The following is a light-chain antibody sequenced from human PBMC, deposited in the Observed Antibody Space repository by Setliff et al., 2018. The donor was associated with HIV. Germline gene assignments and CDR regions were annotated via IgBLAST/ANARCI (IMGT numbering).Light chain of an antibody. Sequence: HSALTQPRSVSGSPGQSVTISCTGTSRDVGDYNYVSWYQQHPGKAPKLMLYEVSKRPSGVPDRFSGSKSGNTASLTISGLRAEDEADYYCFSYADSYTSLYIFGTGTKV. CDR2: EVS. J-gene: IGLJ1*01. CDR3: FSYADSYTSLYI. V-gene: IGLV2-11*01. CDR1: SRDVGDYNY.